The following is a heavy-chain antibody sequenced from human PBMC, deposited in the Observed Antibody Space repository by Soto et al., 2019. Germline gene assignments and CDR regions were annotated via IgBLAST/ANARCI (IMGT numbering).Heavy chain of an antibody. CDR3: ARGTTSHFRYCSGGSCYPKWFDP. Sequence: QVQLQQWGAGLLKPSETLSLTCAVYGGSFSGYYWSWIRQPPGKGLEWIGEINHSGSTNYNPSLNGRVTISVDKSKNQFALKLRSVTAADTAVYYCARGTTSHFRYCSGGSCYPKWFDPWGQGTLVTVSS. CDR2: INHSGST. CDR1: GGSFSGYY. J-gene: IGHJ5*02. V-gene: IGHV4-34*01. D-gene: IGHD2-15*01.